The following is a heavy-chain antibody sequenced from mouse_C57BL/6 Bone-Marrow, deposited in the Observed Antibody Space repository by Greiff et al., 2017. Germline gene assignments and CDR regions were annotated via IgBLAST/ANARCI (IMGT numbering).Heavy chain of an antibody. V-gene: IGHV1-75*01. CDR1: GYTFTDYY. CDR3: ARSGNYGSIYAGFAY. J-gene: IGHJ3*01. Sequence: VQLKESGPELVKPGASVKISCKASGYTFTDYYINWVQQRPGQGLEWIGWIFPGSGSTYYNEKFKGKATLTVDKSSSTAYLLISSLTSADSAVYCCARSGNYGSIYAGFAYWGQGTLVTVSA. D-gene: IGHD1-1*01. CDR2: IFPGSGST.